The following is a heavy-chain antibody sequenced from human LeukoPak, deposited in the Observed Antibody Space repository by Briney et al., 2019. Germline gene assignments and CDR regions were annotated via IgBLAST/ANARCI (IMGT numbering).Heavy chain of an antibody. CDR3: ARDNWNYGSSMGV. CDR1: GGSVTSYY. Sequence: SETLSLTCTVSGGSVTSYYWSWIRQPPGKGLEWIGYIYYSGSTNYNPSLKSRVTISVDTSTNQFSLKLSSVTAADTAVYYCARDNWNYGSSMGVWGQGTTVTVSS. J-gene: IGHJ6*02. D-gene: IGHD1-7*01. CDR2: IYYSGST. V-gene: IGHV4-59*02.